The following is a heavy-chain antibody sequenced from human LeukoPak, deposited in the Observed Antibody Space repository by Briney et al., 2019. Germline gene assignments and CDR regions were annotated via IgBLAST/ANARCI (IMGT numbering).Heavy chain of an antibody. Sequence: GGSLRLSCAASGFTVSSNYMSWVRQAPGKGLEWVSVIDSVDGAYYADSVKGRFIISRDNSKNTLYLQMNSLRAEDTAVYYCARGGMVATIEGVFDYWGQGTLVTLSS. CDR1: GFTVSSNY. J-gene: IGHJ4*02. CDR3: ARGGMVATIEGVFDY. CDR2: IDSVDGA. V-gene: IGHV3-53*01. D-gene: IGHD5-12*01.